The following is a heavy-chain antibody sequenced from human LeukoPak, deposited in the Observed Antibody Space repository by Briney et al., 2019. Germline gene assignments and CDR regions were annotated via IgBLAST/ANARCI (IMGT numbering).Heavy chain of an antibody. V-gene: IGHV1-18*01. CDR3: ARDYYDNSGYYSHTGGY. CDR2: INAYNGDT. D-gene: IGHD3-22*01. CDR1: LYTLPSYG. J-gene: IGHJ4*02. Sequence: ASVTVSCKASLYTLPSYGISWVRQAPGQERKWMGWINAYNGDTNNAQKLQGRVTMTTDTSTSTAYMELRSLRSDDTAVYYCARDYYDNSGYYSHTGGYWGQGTLVTVSS.